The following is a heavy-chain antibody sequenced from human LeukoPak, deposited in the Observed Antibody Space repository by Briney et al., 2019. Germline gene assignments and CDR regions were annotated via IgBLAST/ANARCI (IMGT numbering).Heavy chain of an antibody. J-gene: IGHJ3*01. CDR3: SKDGGSSGRGHAFDL. CDR1: GCTFHDYA. V-gene: IGHV3-43D*03. D-gene: IGHD6-19*01. Sequence: GGSLRLSCAASGCTFHDYAMHWVRQAPGKGLEGVSLIRWDCGSTYYADSVHCRFTISRDNSKNPLELQMNGLICERTSVFYCSKDGGSSGRGHAFDLWGQGPMVTVSS. CDR2: IRWDCGST.